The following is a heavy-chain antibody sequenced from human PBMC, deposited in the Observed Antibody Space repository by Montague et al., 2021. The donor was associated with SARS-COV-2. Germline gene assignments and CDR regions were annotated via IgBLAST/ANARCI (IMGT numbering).Heavy chain of an antibody. CDR1: GGSISSANYY. CDR2: IYYSGSS. J-gene: IGHJ4*02. Sequence: TLSLTCSVSGGSISSANYYWSWIRQYPRKGLEFIGYIYYSGSSFYNPSLKSRLTISVDTSKNRFSLRLSSVTAADTAIYFCASQSGSYYNYFDLWGQGTLVTVSS. CDR3: ASQSGSYYNYFDL. V-gene: IGHV4-31*03. D-gene: IGHD1-26*01.